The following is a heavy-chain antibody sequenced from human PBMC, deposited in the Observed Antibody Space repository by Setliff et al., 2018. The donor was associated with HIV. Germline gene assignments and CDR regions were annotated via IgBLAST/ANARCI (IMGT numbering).Heavy chain of an antibody. CDR2: IGQDGSEK. CDR1: RFDFNNSW. V-gene: IGHV3-7*01. D-gene: IGHD5-12*01. J-gene: IGHJ5*02. CDR3: AGVASGYDYGWLDP. Sequence: GGSLRLSCAASRFDFNNSWMCWVRQAPGKGLEWVANIGQDGSEKNYVDSVKGRFTISRDTAKNAMELQMNSLRAEDTALYYCAGVASGYDYGWLDPWGQGTLVTVSS.